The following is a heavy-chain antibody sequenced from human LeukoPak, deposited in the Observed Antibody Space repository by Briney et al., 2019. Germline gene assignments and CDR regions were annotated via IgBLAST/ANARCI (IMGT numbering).Heavy chain of an antibody. V-gene: IGHV3-21*01. CDR3: ARGDPNVDTAMVCDY. D-gene: IGHD5-18*01. J-gene: IGHJ4*02. CDR2: ISSSSSYI. CDR1: GFTFSSYS. Sequence: GGSLRLSCAASGFTFSSYSMNWVRQAPGKGLEWVSSISSSSSYIYYADSVKGRFTISRDNAKNSLYLQMNSLRAEDTAVYYCARGDPNVDTAMVCDYWGQGTLVTVSS.